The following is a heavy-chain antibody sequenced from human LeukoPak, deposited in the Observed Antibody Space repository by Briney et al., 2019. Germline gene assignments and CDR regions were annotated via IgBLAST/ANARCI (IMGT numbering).Heavy chain of an antibody. D-gene: IGHD2/OR15-2a*01. CDR2: IYYSGST. V-gene: IGHV4-39*02. CDR3: TRDATFLARAFDI. Sequence: PSETLSLTCTVSGGSIRSSYYYWGWIRQPPGKGLEWIGSIYYSGSTYYNPSLKSRVTISVDTSKNQFSLKLRSVTAADTAVYYCTRDATFLARAFDIWGQGTLVTVSS. CDR1: GGSIRSSYYY. J-gene: IGHJ3*02.